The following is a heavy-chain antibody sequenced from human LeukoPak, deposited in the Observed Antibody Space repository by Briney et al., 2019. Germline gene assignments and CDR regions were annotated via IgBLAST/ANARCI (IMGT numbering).Heavy chain of an antibody. Sequence: PSETLSLTCTVSGGSISSYYWNWIRQPPGKGLEWIGYIYYSGSTNYNPSLKSRVTISVDTSKNQFSLKLSSVTAADTAVYYCARDAGCSGGSCYSALDYWGQGTLVTVSS. CDR1: GGSISSYY. V-gene: IGHV4-59*01. CDR3: ARDAGCSGGSCYSALDY. J-gene: IGHJ4*02. D-gene: IGHD2-15*01. CDR2: IYYSGST.